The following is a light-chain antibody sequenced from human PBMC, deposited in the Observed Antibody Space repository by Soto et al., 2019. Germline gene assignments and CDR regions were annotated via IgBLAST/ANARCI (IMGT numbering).Light chain of an antibody. CDR1: SSNIGAGYD. CDR3: QSYDSSPHVV. V-gene: IGLV1-40*01. J-gene: IGLJ2*01. Sequence: QSVLTQPPSVSGALGQRVTISCTGSSSNIGAGYDVHWYQQLPGTAPKLLIYGNSNRPSGVPDRFSGSKSGTSASLAITGLQAEDEADYYCQSYDSSPHVVFGGGTKLTVL. CDR2: GNS.